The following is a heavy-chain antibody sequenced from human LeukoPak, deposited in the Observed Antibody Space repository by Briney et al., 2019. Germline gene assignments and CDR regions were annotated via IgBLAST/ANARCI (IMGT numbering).Heavy chain of an antibody. Sequence: GGSLRLSCAASGFTFRSYAMSWVRQAPGKGLEWVSGISGSGGTTYYGDSVKGRFTISRDNSENTLYLQMNSLRPEDTAIYYCARDQVGSGWILDYWGQGTLVTVSS. CDR1: GFTFRSYA. V-gene: IGHV3-23*01. CDR2: ISGSGGTT. D-gene: IGHD6-19*01. CDR3: ARDQVGSGWILDY. J-gene: IGHJ4*02.